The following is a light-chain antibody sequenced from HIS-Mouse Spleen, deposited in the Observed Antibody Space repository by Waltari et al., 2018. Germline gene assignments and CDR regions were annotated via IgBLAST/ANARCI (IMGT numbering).Light chain of an antibody. CDR2: TNN. CDR1: SSNIGSNT. CDR3: AAWEDSLNGSWV. V-gene: IGLV1-44*01. J-gene: IGLJ3*02. Sequence: QSVLTQPPSASGTPGQRVTISCSGSSSNIGSNTVNWYQQLPGTAPQPLIYTNNLRPPVVPDRFSGSKACTSASLAISGLQSEDEADYYCAAWEDSLNGSWVFGGGTKLTVL.